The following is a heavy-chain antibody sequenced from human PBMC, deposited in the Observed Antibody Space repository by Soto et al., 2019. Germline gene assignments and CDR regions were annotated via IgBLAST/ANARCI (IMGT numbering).Heavy chain of an antibody. D-gene: IGHD3-22*01. J-gene: IGHJ4*02. CDR1: GFTVSSNY. Sequence: EVQLVESGGGLVQPGGSLRLSCAASGFTVSSNYMSWVRQAPGKGLEWVSVIYSGGSTYYADSVKGRFTISRDNSKNTLYLQMNSLRAEDTAVHYCARVSSGYTYYFDYWGQRTLVTVSS. CDR2: IYSGGST. V-gene: IGHV3-66*01. CDR3: ARVSSGYTYYFDY.